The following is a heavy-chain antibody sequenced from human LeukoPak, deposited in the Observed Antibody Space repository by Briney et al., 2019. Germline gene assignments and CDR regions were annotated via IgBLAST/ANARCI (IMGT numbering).Heavy chain of an antibody. D-gene: IGHD6-13*01. Sequence: GASVKVSCKASGYTFTGYYMHWVRQAPGQGLEWMVWINPNSGGTNYAQKFQGRVTMTRDTSISTAYMELSRLRSDDTAVYYCARGMNSSSYSDWFDPWGQGTLVTVSA. J-gene: IGHJ5*02. CDR1: GYTFTGYY. V-gene: IGHV1-2*02. CDR3: ARGMNSSSYSDWFDP. CDR2: INPNSGGT.